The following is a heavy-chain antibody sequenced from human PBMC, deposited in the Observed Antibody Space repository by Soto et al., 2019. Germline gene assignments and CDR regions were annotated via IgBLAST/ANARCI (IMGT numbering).Heavy chain of an antibody. CDR3: ARDGYCSSTSCYDPWSWFDP. CDR2: ISAYNGNT. Sequence: ASVKVSCKASGYTFTSYGISWVQQAPGQGLEWMGWISAYNGNTNYAQKLQGRVTMTTDTSTSTAYMELRSLRSDDTAVYYCARDGYCSSTSCYDPWSWFDPWGQGTLVTVSS. CDR1: GYTFTSYG. J-gene: IGHJ5*02. V-gene: IGHV1-18*01. D-gene: IGHD2-2*03.